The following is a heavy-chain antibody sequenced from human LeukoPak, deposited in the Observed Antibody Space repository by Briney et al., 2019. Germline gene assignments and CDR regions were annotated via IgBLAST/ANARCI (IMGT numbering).Heavy chain of an antibody. Sequence: GGSLRLSCAASGFTFSDYYMSWIRQAPGKGLEWVSYIGSSGSTIYYADSVKGRFTISRDNAKNSLYLQMNSLRAEDTAVYYCARPPLYDAFDIWGQGTMVTVSS. CDR2: IGSSGSTI. V-gene: IGHV3-11*01. CDR3: ARPPLYDAFDI. J-gene: IGHJ3*02. CDR1: GFTFSDYY.